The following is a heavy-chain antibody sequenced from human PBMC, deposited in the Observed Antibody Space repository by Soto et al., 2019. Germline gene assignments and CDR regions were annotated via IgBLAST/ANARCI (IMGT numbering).Heavy chain of an antibody. J-gene: IGHJ4*02. Sequence: ASVKVSCKASGYTFTGYYMHWVRQAPGQGLEWMGWINPNSGGTNYAQKFQGWVTMTRDTSISTAYMELSRLRSDDTAVYYCARAVTVVKGARLDTRQYYFDYWGQGTLVTVSS. D-gene: IGHD2-15*01. CDR1: GYTFTGYY. CDR2: INPNSGGT. CDR3: ARAVTVVKGARLDTRQYYFDY. V-gene: IGHV1-2*04.